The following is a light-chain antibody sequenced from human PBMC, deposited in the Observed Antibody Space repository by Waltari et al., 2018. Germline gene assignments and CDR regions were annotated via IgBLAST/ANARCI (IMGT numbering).Light chain of an antibody. V-gene: IGKV3-11*01. CDR3: QQRSNWRFT. CDR2: DAS. J-gene: IGKJ3*01. Sequence: EIVLTQSPATLSLSPGERATLSCRASQSVSSYLAWYQQKPGQAPRLLIYDASNRATGIPARFSGSGSGTDFTLTISSLEPEDFVVYYCQQRSNWRFTFGPGTKVEIK. CDR1: QSVSSY.